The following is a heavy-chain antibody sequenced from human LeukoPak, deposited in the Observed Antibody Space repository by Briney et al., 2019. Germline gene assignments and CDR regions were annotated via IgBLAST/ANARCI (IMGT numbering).Heavy chain of an antibody. D-gene: IGHD1-14*01. Sequence: PGGSLRLSCAASGFTFSYYAMTWVRQAPGKGPEWVSGIYGRGGITYYADSVKGRFTISRDDSKNTLYLHMNSLRAEDSALYYCARTRGPKATHPDFWGQGTLVTVSS. CDR3: ARTRGPKATHPDF. CDR1: GFTFSYYA. CDR2: IYGRGGIT. V-gene: IGHV3-23*01. J-gene: IGHJ4*02.